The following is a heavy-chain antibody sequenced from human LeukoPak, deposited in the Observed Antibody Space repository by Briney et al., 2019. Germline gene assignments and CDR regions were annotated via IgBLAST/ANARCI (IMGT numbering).Heavy chain of an antibody. CDR1: GFTFSSYA. Sequence: GGSLRLSCAASGFTFSSYAMHWVRQAPGKGLEWVAVISYDGSNKYYADSVKGRFTISRDNSKSTLYLQMNSLRAEDTAVYYCARGRDGYSDAFDIWGQGTMVTVSS. V-gene: IGHV3-30-3*01. CDR3: ARGRDGYSDAFDI. D-gene: IGHD5-24*01. CDR2: ISYDGSNK. J-gene: IGHJ3*02.